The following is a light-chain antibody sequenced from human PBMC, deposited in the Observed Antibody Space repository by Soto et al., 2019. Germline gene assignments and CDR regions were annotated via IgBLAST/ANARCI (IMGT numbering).Light chain of an antibody. J-gene: IGLJ1*01. CDR1: SSDVGGYNY. CDR2: EVS. CDR3: SSYTSSSTYV. Sequence: QSALTQPASVSGSPGQSITISCTGTSSDVGGYNYVSWYQQHLGKAPKLMIYEVSNRPSGVSNRFSGSKSGNTASLTISGLQAEDEADYYCSSYTSSSTYVFXAGTKVTVL. V-gene: IGLV2-14*01.